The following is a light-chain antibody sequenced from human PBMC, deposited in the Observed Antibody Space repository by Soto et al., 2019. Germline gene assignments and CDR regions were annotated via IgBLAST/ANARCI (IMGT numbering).Light chain of an antibody. CDR2: GAS. CDR3: QQYNNWPYT. Sequence: EIVMTQSPATLSVSPGERATLSCSASQSVSSNLAWYQQKPGQAPRLLIYGASTRATGIPARFSGSGSGTESTLTVSSLQSEDFAVYYCQQYNNWPYTFGQGTKLEIK. J-gene: IGKJ2*01. CDR1: QSVSSN. V-gene: IGKV3-15*01.